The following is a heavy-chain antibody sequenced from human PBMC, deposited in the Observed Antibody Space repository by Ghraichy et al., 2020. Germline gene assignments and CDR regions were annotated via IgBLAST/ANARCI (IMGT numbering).Heavy chain of an antibody. Sequence: TLSLTCTVSGDSLYNYYWSWIRQAPGKGLEWIGSIYHNGRTKYNPSLKSRVTMSVDTSKNQFSLSLTSVTAADTAVFYCARDQEWRASSSGFDPWGQGTLVSVSP. V-gene: IGHV4-59*01. D-gene: IGHD2-2*01. CDR2: IYHNGRT. CDR3: ARDQEWRASSSGFDP. J-gene: IGHJ5*02. CDR1: GDSLYNYY.